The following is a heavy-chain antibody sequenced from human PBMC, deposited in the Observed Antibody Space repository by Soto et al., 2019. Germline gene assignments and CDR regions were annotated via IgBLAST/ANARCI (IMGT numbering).Heavy chain of an antibody. V-gene: IGHV4-34*01. CDR3: ARGALGYCSSTSCYKVYYYYYGMDV. Sequence: QVQLQQWGAGLLKPSETLSLTCAVYGGSFSGYYWSWIRQPPGKGLEWIGEINHSGSTNYNPSLKSRVTISVDTSNNQFSLKLSSVTAADTAVYYCARGALGYCSSTSCYKVYYYYYGMDVWGQGTTVTVSS. J-gene: IGHJ6*02. D-gene: IGHD2-2*02. CDR2: INHSGST. CDR1: GGSFSGYY.